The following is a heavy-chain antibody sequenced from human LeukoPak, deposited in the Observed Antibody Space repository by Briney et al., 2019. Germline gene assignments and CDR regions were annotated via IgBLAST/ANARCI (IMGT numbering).Heavy chain of an antibody. J-gene: IGHJ4*02. CDR1: GYTFTSYY. CDR2: TNPSGGST. CDR3: ARGTYYYDSSGYLPLDY. D-gene: IGHD3-22*01. V-gene: IGHV1-46*01. Sequence: ASVKVSCKASGYTFTSYYMHWVRQAPGQGLEWMGITNPSGGSTSYAQKFQGRVTMTRDMSTSTVYMELSSLRSEDTPVYYCARGTYYYDSSGYLPLDYWGQGTLVTVSS.